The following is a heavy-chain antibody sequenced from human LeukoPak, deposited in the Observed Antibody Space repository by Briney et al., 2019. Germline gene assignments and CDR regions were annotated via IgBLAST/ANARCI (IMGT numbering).Heavy chain of an antibody. V-gene: IGHV4-34*01. Sequence: SDTLSLTCTVSGGPFVGYYWTWIRQPPGKGLEWIGEITHSGGGNYNPSLKSRVTISVDTSKNQFSLKLSSVTAADTAVYYCARDRTIGLLRRGILSYWGQGTLVTVSS. CDR3: ARDRTIGLLRRGILSY. CDR1: GGPFVGYY. D-gene: IGHD3-22*01. CDR2: ITHSGGG. J-gene: IGHJ4*02.